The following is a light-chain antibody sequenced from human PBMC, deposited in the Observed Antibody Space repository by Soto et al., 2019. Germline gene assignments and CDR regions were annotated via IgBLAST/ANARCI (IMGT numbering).Light chain of an antibody. J-gene: IGLJ1*01. CDR1: SSDVGGHNY. CDR2: SVS. Sequence: QSVLTQPRSVSGSPGQSITISCTGTSSDVGGHNYVSWYQQYPGKAPKLLLSSVSKRPPGVPDRFSGSKSGNTASLTISGLQAEDEADYYCCSYAGSYTYVFGTGTRSPS. CDR3: CSYAGSYTYV. V-gene: IGLV2-11*01.